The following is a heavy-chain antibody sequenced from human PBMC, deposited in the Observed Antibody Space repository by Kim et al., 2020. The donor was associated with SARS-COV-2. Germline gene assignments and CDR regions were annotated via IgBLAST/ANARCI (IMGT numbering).Heavy chain of an antibody. CDR3: ARVATMIRLYGMDV. Sequence: SETLSLTCAVYGGSFSGYYWSWIRQPPGKGLEWIGEINHSGSTNYNPSLKSRVTISVDTSKNQFSLKLSSVTAADTAVYYCARVATMIRLYGMDVWGQGTTVTVSS. CDR1: GGSFSGYY. D-gene: IGHD3-10*01. CDR2: INHSGST. V-gene: IGHV4-34*01. J-gene: IGHJ6*02.